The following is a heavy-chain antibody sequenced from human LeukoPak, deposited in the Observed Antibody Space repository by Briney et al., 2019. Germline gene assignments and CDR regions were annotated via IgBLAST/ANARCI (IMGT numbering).Heavy chain of an antibody. CDR1: GYSFTSYW. V-gene: IGHV5-51*01. J-gene: IGHJ6*03. Sequence: GESLKISCKGSGYSFTSYWIGWVRQMPGKGLEWMGIIYPGDSDTRYSPSFQGQVTISADKSISTAYLQWGSLKASDTAMYYCARPAAAGTDYYYYMDVWGKGTTVTVSS. CDR3: ARPAAAGTDYYYYMDV. CDR2: IYPGDSDT. D-gene: IGHD6-13*01.